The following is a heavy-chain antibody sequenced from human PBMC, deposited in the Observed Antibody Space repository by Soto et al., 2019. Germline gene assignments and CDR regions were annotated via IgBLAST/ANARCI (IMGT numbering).Heavy chain of an antibody. J-gene: IGHJ4*02. V-gene: IGHV1-18*01. Sequence: QVQLVQSGAEVKKPGASVKVSCKTSGYTFSNYGINWVRQAPGQGLEWMGWISAYNGNTNFAQKLQGRVSLTTDTSSTTAYIELRSLTSDDTAVYYCARDLVPGYTGFSDYWGQGTIVTVSS. CDR3: ARDLVPGYTGFSDY. CDR2: ISAYNGNT. CDR1: GYTFSNYG. D-gene: IGHD5-12*01.